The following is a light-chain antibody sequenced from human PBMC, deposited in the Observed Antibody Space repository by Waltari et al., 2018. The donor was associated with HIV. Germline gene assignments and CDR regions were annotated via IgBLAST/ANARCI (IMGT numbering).Light chain of an antibody. CDR2: EVT. CDR3: CSYAGSDVV. CDR1: SSDVGVYNY. J-gene: IGLJ2*01. V-gene: IGLV2-8*01. Sequence: QSALTQPPSASGSPGQSVTISCTGTSSDVGVYNYISWYQQHPGKAPKLMIFEVTKRPSGVPDRFSCSKSGNTASLTVSGLQAEDEAVYYCCSYAGSDVVFGGGTKLTVL.